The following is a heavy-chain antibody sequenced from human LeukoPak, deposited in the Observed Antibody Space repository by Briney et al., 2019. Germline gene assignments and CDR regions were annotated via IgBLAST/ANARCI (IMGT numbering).Heavy chain of an antibody. Sequence: GGSLRLSCAVSGFSFDTYWMTWVRQAPGKGLEWVANIKQDGSEKYYVDSVKGRFTISRDNAKNTLYLQMNSLGAEDTAVYYCARDTDSNFDYWGQGTLVTVSS. CDR2: IKQDGSEK. D-gene: IGHD6-13*01. V-gene: IGHV3-7*01. CDR3: ARDTDSNFDY. CDR1: GFSFDTYW. J-gene: IGHJ4*02.